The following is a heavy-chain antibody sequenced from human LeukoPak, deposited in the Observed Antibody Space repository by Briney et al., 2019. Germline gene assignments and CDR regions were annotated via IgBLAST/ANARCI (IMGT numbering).Heavy chain of an antibody. V-gene: IGHV3-23*01. CDR3: AKRTDTSGNRGGALDI. CDR1: GFTFSSYA. CDR2: ISDSGSGT. J-gene: IGHJ3*02. D-gene: IGHD3-22*01. Sequence: GGSLRLSCPASGFTFSSYAMSWVCQAPGKGLEWVSSISDSGSGTYYADSVKGRFTISRDNSKNTLYLQMNSLRAEDTAVYYCAKRTDTSGNRGGALDIWGQGTMVAVSS.